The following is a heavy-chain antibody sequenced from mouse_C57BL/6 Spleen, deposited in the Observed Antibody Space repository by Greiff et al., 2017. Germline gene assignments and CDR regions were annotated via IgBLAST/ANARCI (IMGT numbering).Heavy chain of an antibody. Sequence: QVQLQQSGAELVKPGASVKISCKASGYAFSSYGMNWVKQRPGKGLEWIGQIYPGDGDTNYNGKFKGKATLTADKSSSTAYMQLSSLTSEDSAVYFCARGGRFAYWGQGTLVTVSA. CDR3: ARGGRFAY. V-gene: IGHV1-80*01. CDR1: GYAFSSYG. CDR2: IYPGDGDT. J-gene: IGHJ3*01.